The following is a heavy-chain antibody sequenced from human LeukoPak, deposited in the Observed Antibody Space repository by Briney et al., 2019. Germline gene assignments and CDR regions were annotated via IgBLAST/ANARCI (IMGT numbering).Heavy chain of an antibody. V-gene: IGHV1-2*04. D-gene: IGHD1-1*01. Sequence: ASVKVSCKASGYTFTGYYMHWVRQAPGQGLEWMGRINPNSGGTKYAQKLQGWVTMTRDTSISTAYMELSRLRSDDTAVYYCARSMAGYRAWHDAFDIWGQGTLVTVSS. J-gene: IGHJ3*02. CDR3: ARSMAGYRAWHDAFDI. CDR1: GYTFTGYY. CDR2: INPNSGGT.